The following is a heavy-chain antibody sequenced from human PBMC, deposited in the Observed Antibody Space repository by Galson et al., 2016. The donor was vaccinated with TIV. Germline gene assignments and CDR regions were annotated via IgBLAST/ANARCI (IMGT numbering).Heavy chain of an antibody. Sequence: SVKVSCKASEYTFIGHYIHWVRQAPEQGLEWMGWINPNTGDTKYEQKLQGRVIMTRDTSVNTAYVELRSLRSADTAVYYCASVPTAVTGFYFDSWGQGTPVTVYS. CDR3: ASVPTAVTGFYFDS. V-gene: IGHV1-2*02. D-gene: IGHD2-21*02. CDR2: INPNTGDT. CDR1: EYTFIGHY. J-gene: IGHJ4*02.